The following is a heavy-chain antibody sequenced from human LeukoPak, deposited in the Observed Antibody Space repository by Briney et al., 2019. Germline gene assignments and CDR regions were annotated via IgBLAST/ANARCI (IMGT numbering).Heavy chain of an antibody. CDR2: IKQGGSEK. D-gene: IGHD3-10*02. Sequence: GGSLRLSCAASGFTFSSYWMSWVRQAPGKGLQWVANIKQGGSEKDCLDSVEGQFTISRDNAKNSLYLRMNSLRAEDTAVYYCAELGITMIGGVWGKGTTVTISS. CDR3: AELGITMIGGV. J-gene: IGHJ6*04. CDR1: GFTFSSYW. V-gene: IGHV3-7*01.